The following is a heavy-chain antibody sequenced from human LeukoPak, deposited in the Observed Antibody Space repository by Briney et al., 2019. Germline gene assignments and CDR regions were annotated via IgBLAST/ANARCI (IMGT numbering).Heavy chain of an antibody. J-gene: IGHJ5*02. V-gene: IGHV4-59*01. CDR3: ARDLPHSYDFWSGYYRGGLDP. Sequence: SETLSLTCTVSGGSISNYCWNWIRQPPGKGLEWIGYIYYSGSTNYNPSLKSRVTISVDTSKNQFSLKLSSVTAADTAVYYCARDLPHSYDFWSGYYRGGLDPWGQGTLVTVSS. CDR1: GGSISNYC. CDR2: IYYSGST. D-gene: IGHD3-3*01.